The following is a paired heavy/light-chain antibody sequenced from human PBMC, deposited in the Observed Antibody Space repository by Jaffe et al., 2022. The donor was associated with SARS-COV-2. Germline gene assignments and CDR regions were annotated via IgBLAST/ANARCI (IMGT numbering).Heavy chain of an antibody. D-gene: IGHD3-9*01. Sequence: QITLKESGPMLVKPTRTLTLTCTFSGFSLTTNGAAVAWIRQPPGEALEWLALIFWDDRKRVGPSLRTRVTIAKDTSKHQVVLTMTNMDPLDTATYYCTHASVDGDIRTGYDLPVFDYWGQGILVTVSS. CDR1: GFSLTTNGAA. CDR3: THASVDGDIRTGYDLPVFDY. J-gene: IGHJ4*02. CDR2: IFWDDRK. V-gene: IGHV2-5*05.
Light chain of an antibody. Sequence: QSVLSQPPSASGTPGQRVTISCSGSSSNIGSNYVSWYQQVPGAAPKLLIHSNNQRPSGVPDRFSGSKSGTSASLVISGLRSEDEADYYCSTWDDSMGAFFGGGTKVTVL. CDR1: SSNIGSNY. CDR2: SNN. J-gene: IGLJ2*01. CDR3: STWDDSMGAF. V-gene: IGLV1-47*01.